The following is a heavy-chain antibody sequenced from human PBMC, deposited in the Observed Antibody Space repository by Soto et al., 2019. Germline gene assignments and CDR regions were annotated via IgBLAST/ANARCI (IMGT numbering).Heavy chain of an antibody. CDR1: GGSFSGYY. J-gene: IGHJ1*01. CDR3: ARIAAAGTYFQH. CDR2: IYHSGST. Sequence: SETLSLTCAVYGGSFSGYYWSWIRQPPGKGLEWIGEIYHSGSTNYNPSLKSRVTISVDKSKNQFSLKLSSVTAADTAVYYCARIAAAGTYFQHWGQGTLVTVSS. V-gene: IGHV4-34*01. D-gene: IGHD6-13*01.